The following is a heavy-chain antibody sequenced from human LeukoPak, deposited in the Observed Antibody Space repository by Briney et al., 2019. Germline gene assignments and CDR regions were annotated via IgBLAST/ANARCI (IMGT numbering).Heavy chain of an antibody. Sequence: TGGSLRLSCAASGFTFSSYAMSWVRQAPGKGLEWVSAISGSGGSTYYADSVKGRFTISRDNSKNTLYLQMNSLRAEDTAVYYCARDKTYYYDSSGYSYYYYGMDVWGQGTTVTVSS. V-gene: IGHV3-23*01. CDR3: ARDKTYYYDSSGYSYYYYGMDV. CDR2: ISGSGGST. CDR1: GFTFSSYA. J-gene: IGHJ6*02. D-gene: IGHD3-22*01.